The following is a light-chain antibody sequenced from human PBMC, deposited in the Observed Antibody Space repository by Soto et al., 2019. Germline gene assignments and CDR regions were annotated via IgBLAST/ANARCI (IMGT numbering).Light chain of an antibody. V-gene: IGKV3-20*01. Sequence: EIVLTQSPGTLSLSPGERATLSCRASQSVSSNYLAWYQQKPGQAPRLLIYGASSRATGIPDRFSGSGSGTDFSLTISRLEPEDLAVYYCQQYDSSYTFGQGTKLEIK. CDR2: GAS. CDR3: QQYDSSYT. J-gene: IGKJ2*01. CDR1: QSVSSNY.